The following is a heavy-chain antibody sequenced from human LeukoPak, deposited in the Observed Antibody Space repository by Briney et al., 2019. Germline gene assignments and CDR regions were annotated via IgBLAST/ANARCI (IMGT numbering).Heavy chain of an antibody. J-gene: IGHJ6*03. Sequence: PGGSLRLSCAASGFTFSSYGMHWVGQAPGKGLEWVAFIRYDGSNKDYADSVKGRFTISRDNSKNSLYLQMNSLRAEDTAVYYCAKDNGYSSGWFMDVWGKGTTVTVSS. V-gene: IGHV3-30*02. D-gene: IGHD6-19*01. CDR1: GFTFSSYG. CDR2: IRYDGSNK. CDR3: AKDNGYSSGWFMDV.